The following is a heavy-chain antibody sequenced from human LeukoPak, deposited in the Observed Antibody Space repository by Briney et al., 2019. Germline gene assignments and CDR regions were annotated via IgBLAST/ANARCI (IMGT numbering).Heavy chain of an antibody. V-gene: IGHV3-72*01. CDR1: GFTLSDHY. Sequence: PGGSLRLSCAASGFTLSDHYIDWVRQAPGKGLEWVGRSRDKGNSYTTAYAASVRGRFTISRDDSKNSLYLQMNSLKIEDTAVYYCTKLARAPRDFDYWDQGTLVTVSS. CDR3: TKLARAPRDFDY. J-gene: IGHJ4*01. D-gene: IGHD3-10*01. CDR2: SRDKGNSYTT.